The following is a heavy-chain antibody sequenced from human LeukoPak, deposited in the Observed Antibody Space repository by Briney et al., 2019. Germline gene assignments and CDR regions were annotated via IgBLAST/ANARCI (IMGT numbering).Heavy chain of an antibody. J-gene: IGHJ4*02. CDR3: AKGYYFDILSGYSSLDS. CDR2: IYSGGNT. Sequence: GGSLRLSCTVSGFAVSINSMSWVRQAPGKGLEWVSFIYSGGNTHYSDSVKGRFTISRDDSKNTLYLQMNSLRAEDTAAYYCAKGYYFDILSGYSSLDSWGQGTLVTVSS. V-gene: IGHV3-66*02. D-gene: IGHD3-9*01. CDR1: GFAVSINS.